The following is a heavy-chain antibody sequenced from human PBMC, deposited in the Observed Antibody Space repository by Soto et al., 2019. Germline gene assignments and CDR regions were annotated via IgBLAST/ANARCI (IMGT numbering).Heavy chain of an antibody. J-gene: IGHJ6*02. D-gene: IGHD3-10*01. CDR2: ISSSGSTI. CDR3: ARDRDCYYGMDV. V-gene: IGHV3-48*03. CDR1: GFTFSSYE. Sequence: LRLSCAASGFTFSSYEMNWVRQAPGKGLEWVSYISSSGSTIYYADSVKGRFTISRDNAKNSLYLQMNSLRAEDTAVYYCARDRDCYYGMDVWGQGTTVTVSS.